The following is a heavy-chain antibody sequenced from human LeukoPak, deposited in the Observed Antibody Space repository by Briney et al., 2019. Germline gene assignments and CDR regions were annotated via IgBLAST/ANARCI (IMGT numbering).Heavy chain of an antibody. V-gene: IGHV4-39*01. CDR3: ASIGGRRYYYYMDV. CDR2: IYYSGST. D-gene: IGHD3-10*01. Sequence: PSETLSLTCTVSGGSISSSSYYWGWIRQPPGKGLEWIGSIYYSGSTYYNPSLKSRVTISVDTSKNQFSLKLSSVTAADTAVYYCASIGGRRYYYYMDVWGKGTTVTISS. CDR1: GGSISSSSYY. J-gene: IGHJ6*03.